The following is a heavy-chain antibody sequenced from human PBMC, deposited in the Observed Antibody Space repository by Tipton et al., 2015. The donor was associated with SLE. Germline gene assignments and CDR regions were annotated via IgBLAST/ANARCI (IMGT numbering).Heavy chain of an antibody. CDR1: GGSIGTHY. J-gene: IGHJ3*02. D-gene: IGHD2-8*01. V-gene: IGHV4-59*11. Sequence: GLVKPSETLSLTCAVSGGSIGTHYWSWIRQPPGKGLEWIGYIFHSGSTNYSPSLKSRITMSVDTSKNQLSLRLRSLTAADTAVYFCARATNTRAFDTWGQGTLVTVSS. CDR2: IFHSGST. CDR3: ARATNTRAFDT.